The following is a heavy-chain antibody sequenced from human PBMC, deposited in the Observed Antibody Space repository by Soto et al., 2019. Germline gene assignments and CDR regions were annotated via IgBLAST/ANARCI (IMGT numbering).Heavy chain of an antibody. CDR1: GFIFEDFA. Sequence: PGGSLRLSCGVSGFIFEDFAMNWVRQVPGKGLEWVSGISWNSATLAYADSVKGRFIVSRDNAKNILYLQMNSLRPEDAALYYCAKDVGSYYYDTSAYLYDYWGQGTRVTVS. CDR2: ISWNSATL. D-gene: IGHD3-22*01. CDR3: AKDVGSYYYDTSAYLYDY. J-gene: IGHJ4*02. V-gene: IGHV3-9*01.